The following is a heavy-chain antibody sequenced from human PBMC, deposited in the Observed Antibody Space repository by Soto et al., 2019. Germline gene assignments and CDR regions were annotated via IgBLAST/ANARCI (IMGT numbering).Heavy chain of an antibody. CDR2: ISYDGSNK. J-gene: IGHJ4*02. V-gene: IGHV3-30*03. CDR1: GFTFSSYG. Sequence: PGGSLRLSCAASGFTFSSYGMHWVRQAPGKGLEWVAVISYDGSNKYYADSVKGRFTISRDNSKKTLYLQMNSLRAEDTAVYYCASVMKPAASGDGPFVYWGQGTLVTVSS. D-gene: IGHD2-2*01. CDR3: ASVMKPAASGDGPFVY.